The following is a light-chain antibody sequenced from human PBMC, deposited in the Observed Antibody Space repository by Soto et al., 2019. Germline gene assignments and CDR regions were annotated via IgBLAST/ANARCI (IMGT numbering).Light chain of an antibody. CDR3: AAWDGSLRGWV. CDR1: SSNIGNNY. CDR2: RNN. V-gene: IGLV1-47*01. Sequence: QSVLTQPPSASGTPGQRVTISCSGSSSNIGNNYVYWYQQLQGTAPKLLIYRNNQRPSGVPDRFSGSKSGTSASLAISGLRSEDEADYYCAAWDGSLRGWVFGGGTKVTVL. J-gene: IGLJ3*02.